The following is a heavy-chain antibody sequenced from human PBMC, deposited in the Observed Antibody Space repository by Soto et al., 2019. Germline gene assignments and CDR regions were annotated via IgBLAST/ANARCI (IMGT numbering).Heavy chain of an antibody. CDR1: GASITTYY. D-gene: IGHD2-15*01. CDR2: ISYSGST. V-gene: IGHV4-59*01. Sequence: QVQLQESGPGLVKPSDTLSLTCTVSGASITTYYWSWIRPPPGKGLAWIGSISYSGSTDYNPSLKSRVTISWDASKNQISLQVRSATAADAAVYYCARDLKEYCSDGKCNWFDPWGQGTLVTVSS. CDR3: ARDLKEYCSDGKCNWFDP. J-gene: IGHJ5*02.